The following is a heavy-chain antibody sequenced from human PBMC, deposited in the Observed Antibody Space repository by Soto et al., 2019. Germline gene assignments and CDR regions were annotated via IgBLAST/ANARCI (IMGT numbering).Heavy chain of an antibody. D-gene: IGHD1-26*01. CDR1: GFTVSSNY. V-gene: IGHV3-66*01. J-gene: IGHJ2*01. CDR3: AREREGSYYGDWYFDL. CDR2: IYSGGST. Sequence: EVQLVESGGGLVQPGGSLRLSCAASGFTVSSNYMSWVRQAPGKGLEWVSVIYSGGSTYYADSVKGRFTISRDNSKNTLYLQMNSLRAEDTAVYYCAREREGSYYGDWYFDLWGRGTLVTVSS.